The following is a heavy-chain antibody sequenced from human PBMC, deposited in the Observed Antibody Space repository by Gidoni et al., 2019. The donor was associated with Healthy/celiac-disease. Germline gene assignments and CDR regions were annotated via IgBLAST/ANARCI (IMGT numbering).Heavy chain of an antibody. Sequence: QVQLQESGPGLVKPSETLSLTCTVSGGSISSYYWSWIRQPPGKGLEWIGYIYYSGRTNYNPSLKSRVTISVDTSKNQFSLKLSSVTAADTAVYYCARGQDTAMVIDAFDIWGQGTMVTVSS. CDR1: GGSISSYY. V-gene: IGHV4-59*01. J-gene: IGHJ3*02. CDR2: IYYSGRT. CDR3: ARGQDTAMVIDAFDI. D-gene: IGHD5-18*01.